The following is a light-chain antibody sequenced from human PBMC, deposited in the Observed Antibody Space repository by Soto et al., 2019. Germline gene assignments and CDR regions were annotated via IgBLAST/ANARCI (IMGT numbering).Light chain of an antibody. J-gene: IGKJ1*01. Sequence: ENVLTQSPGTLSLSPGGRATLSCRASQSVSSGHLAWYQQKPGQAPRLLIYGVSSRATGIPDRFSGSGPGTDFALTISRLEPEDFAVYYCQQYGSSPWTFGQGTKVDIK. CDR1: QSVSSGH. CDR2: GVS. V-gene: IGKV3-20*01. CDR3: QQYGSSPWT.